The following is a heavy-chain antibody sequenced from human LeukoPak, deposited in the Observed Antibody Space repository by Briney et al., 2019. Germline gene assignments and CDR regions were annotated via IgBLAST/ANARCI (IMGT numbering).Heavy chain of an antibody. Sequence: ASVKVSCKASGYTFTGYYMHWVRQAPGQGLEWMGWINPNSGGTNYAQKFQGRVTMTRDTSISTAYMELSRLRSDDTAVYYCARASYYYVSSGYPGYYFDYWGQGTLVTVSS. J-gene: IGHJ4*02. D-gene: IGHD3-22*01. CDR2: INPNSGGT. CDR1: GYTFTGYY. V-gene: IGHV1-2*02. CDR3: ARASYYYVSSGYPGYYFDY.